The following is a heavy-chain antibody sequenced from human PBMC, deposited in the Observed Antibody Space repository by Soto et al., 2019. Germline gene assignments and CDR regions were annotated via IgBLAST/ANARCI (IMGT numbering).Heavy chain of an antibody. V-gene: IGHV3-48*01. Sequence: GGSLRLSCAASGFTFSSYSMNWVRQAPGKGLEWVSYISSSSSTIYYADSVKGRFTISRDNAKNSLYLQMNSLRAEDTAVYYCARDQVGTTVKVFDYYYYMDVWGKGTTVTVSS. D-gene: IGHD4-4*01. J-gene: IGHJ6*03. CDR3: ARDQVGTTVKVFDYYYYMDV. CDR2: ISSSSSTI. CDR1: GFTFSSYS.